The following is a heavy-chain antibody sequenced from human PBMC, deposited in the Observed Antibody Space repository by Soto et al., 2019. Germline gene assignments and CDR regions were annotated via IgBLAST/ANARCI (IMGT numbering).Heavy chain of an antibody. J-gene: IGHJ5*01. CDR2: ITPEGTTT. CDR1: GFTFRNYC. CDR3: ARSSGWYDS. Sequence: PGGSLRLSCAASGFTFRNYCMHWVRQAPGKGLMWVSRITPEGTTTAYADSVKGRFTISRDNAKNTLYLQMNSLRADDTAVYYCARSSGWYDSWGRGTLVTVSS. V-gene: IGHV3-74*01. D-gene: IGHD3-22*01.